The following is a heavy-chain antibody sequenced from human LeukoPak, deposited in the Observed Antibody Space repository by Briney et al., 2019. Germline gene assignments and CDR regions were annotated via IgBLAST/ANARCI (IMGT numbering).Heavy chain of an antibody. Sequence: SQTLSLTCTVSGGSISSGGYYWSWIRQHPGKGLEWIGYIYYSGSTYYNPSLKSRVTISVDTSKNQFSLKLSSVTAADTAVYYCATTKKRSGHSHALWFPYYYYGMDVWGQGTTVTVSS. J-gene: IGHJ6*02. CDR2: IYYSGST. CDR1: GGSISSGGYY. CDR3: ATTKKRSGHSHALWFPYYYYGMDV. D-gene: IGHD3-3*01. V-gene: IGHV4-31*03.